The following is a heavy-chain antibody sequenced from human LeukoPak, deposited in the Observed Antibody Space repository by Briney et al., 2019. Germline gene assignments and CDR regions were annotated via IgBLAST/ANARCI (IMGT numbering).Heavy chain of an antibody. CDR2: LHSSGNT. D-gene: IGHD6-19*01. J-gene: IGHJ4*02. V-gene: IGHV4-39*01. CDR3: ASKRFSSGWAYYFDY. Sequence: SETLSLTCTVSGGSIGSSNCYWGWVRQPPGKGLEWIGFLHSSGNTYYSPSLNSRVTMSVDMSNNQFSLILTSVTVADTAVYYCASKRFSSGWAYYFDYWGQGTLVTVSS. CDR1: GGSIGSSNCY.